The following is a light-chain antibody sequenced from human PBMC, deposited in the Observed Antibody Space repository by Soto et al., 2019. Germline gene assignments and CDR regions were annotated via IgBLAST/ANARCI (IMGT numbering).Light chain of an antibody. CDR1: NSDIGAYNL. V-gene: IGLV2-14*03. Sequence: QSALTQPASVSGSPGQSITISCLGSNSDIGAYNLVSWYQQHPGKAPKLMIYDVSNRPSGVSDRFSGSKSGSTASLTISGLQAEDEADYYCSSYTSSSTLVFGGGTKLTVL. J-gene: IGLJ3*02. CDR3: SSYTSSSTLV. CDR2: DVS.